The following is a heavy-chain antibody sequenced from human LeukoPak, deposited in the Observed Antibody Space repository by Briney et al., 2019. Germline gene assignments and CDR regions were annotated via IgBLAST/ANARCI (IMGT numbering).Heavy chain of an antibody. Sequence: GGSLRLPCAPCGFTFSSYGMHWVRQAPGKGLEWVAFIRYDGSNKYYADSVKGRFTISRDNSKNTLYLQMNSLRAEDTAVYYCAKDQESFSGGSCYWVHYDYWGQGSLVTV. CDR1: GFTFSSYG. CDR2: IRYDGSNK. J-gene: IGHJ4*02. V-gene: IGHV3-30*02. D-gene: IGHD2-15*01. CDR3: AKDQESFSGGSCYWVHYDY.